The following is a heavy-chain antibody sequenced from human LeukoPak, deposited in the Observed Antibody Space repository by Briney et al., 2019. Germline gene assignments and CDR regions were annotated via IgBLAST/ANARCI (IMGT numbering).Heavy chain of an antibody. Sequence: PGGSLSPVHPPSSLSATMAYMSSARQAPGKGLEWVSVIYSGGSTYYEDSVKGRFTISGNNSTNTLFFQMNSLRAEDTVVYYCAISRVGGTLIDYWGQGTLVTVSS. CDR2: IYSGGST. J-gene: IGHJ4*02. D-gene: IGHD1-26*01. V-gene: IGHV3-53*01. CDR1: SSLSATMAY. CDR3: AISRVGGTLIDY.